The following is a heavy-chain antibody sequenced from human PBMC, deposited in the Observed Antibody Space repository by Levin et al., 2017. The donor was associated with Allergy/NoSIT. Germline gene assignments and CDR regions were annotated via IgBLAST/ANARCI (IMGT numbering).Heavy chain of an antibody. CDR1: GFTFSDYY. CDR3: ARDSSSSWYFYYGVDV. D-gene: IGHD6-13*01. J-gene: IGHJ6*02. Sequence: GGSLRLSCAASGFTFSDYYMSWIRQAPGKGLEWVSYISSDGSTIYYADSVKGRFTVSRDNAKNSLYLQMNSLRAEDTAVYYCARDSSSSWYFYYGVDVWGQGTTVTVSS. CDR2: ISSDGSTI. V-gene: IGHV3-11*01.